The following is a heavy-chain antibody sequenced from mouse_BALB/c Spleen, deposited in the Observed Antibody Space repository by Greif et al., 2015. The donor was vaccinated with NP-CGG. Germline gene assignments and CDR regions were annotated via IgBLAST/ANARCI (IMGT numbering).Heavy chain of an antibody. Sequence: VQLQQSGPGLVKPSQSLSLTCTVTGYSITSDYAWNWIRQFPGNKLEWMGHISYSGSTSYNPSLKSRISITRDTSKNQFFLQLNSVTTEDTATYYCARLYGNYRYFDVWGAGTTVTVSS. CDR3: ARLYGNYRYFDV. V-gene: IGHV3-2*02. J-gene: IGHJ1*01. D-gene: IGHD2-1*01. CDR1: GYSITSDYA. CDR2: ISYSGST.